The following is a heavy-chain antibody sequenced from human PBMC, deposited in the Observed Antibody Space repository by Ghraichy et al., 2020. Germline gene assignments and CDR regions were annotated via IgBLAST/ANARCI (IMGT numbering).Heavy chain of an antibody. CDR1: GFTFSSYA. CDR2: ISGSGGST. Sequence: GSLRLSCAASGFTFSSYAMSWVRQAPGKGLEWVSAISGSGGSTYYADSVKGRFTISRDNSKNTLYLQMNSLRAEDTAVYYCAKGTFEYSSSSGSYWGQGTLVTVSS. D-gene: IGHD6-6*01. J-gene: IGHJ4*02. V-gene: IGHV3-23*01. CDR3: AKGTFEYSSSSGSY.